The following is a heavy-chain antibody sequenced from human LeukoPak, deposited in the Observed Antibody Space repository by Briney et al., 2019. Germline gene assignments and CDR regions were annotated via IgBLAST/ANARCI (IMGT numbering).Heavy chain of an antibody. Sequence: ASVKVSCKASGYTFTGYHMHWVRQAPGQGLEWMGRINPNSGGTNYAQKFQGRVTMTRDTSISTAYMELSRLRSDDTAVYYCAREDSGYDRSLNYWGQGTLVTVSS. V-gene: IGHV1-2*06. CDR1: GYTFTGYH. J-gene: IGHJ4*02. CDR2: INPNSGGT. D-gene: IGHD5-12*01. CDR3: AREDSGYDRSLNY.